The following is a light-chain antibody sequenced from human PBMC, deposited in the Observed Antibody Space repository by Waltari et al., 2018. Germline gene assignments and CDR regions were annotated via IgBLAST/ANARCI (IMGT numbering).Light chain of an antibody. Sequence: QSALTLPASVSGPPGQSITIPVTGTSCSAGRFNLVSWYQQHPGKAPKPMIYECSKRPSGVSIRFSGSKSGNTASLTISGLQAEDEADYYCCSYAGSPYVFGTGTKVTVL. CDR2: ECS. CDR1: SCSAGRFNL. V-gene: IGLV2-23*01. CDR3: CSYAGSPYV. J-gene: IGLJ1*01.